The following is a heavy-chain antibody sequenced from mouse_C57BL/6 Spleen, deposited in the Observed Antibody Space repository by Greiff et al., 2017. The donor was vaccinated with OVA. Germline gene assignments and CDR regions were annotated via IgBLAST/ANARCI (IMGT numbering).Heavy chain of an antibody. J-gene: IGHJ2*01. Sequence: VQLQQSGAELVKPGASVQISCKASGYAFSSYWMNWVKQRPGKGLEWIGQIYPGDGDTNYNGKFKGKATLTADKSSSTAYMQLSSLTSEDSAVYFCARRRGNYHYFDYWGQGTTLTVSS. CDR3: ARRRGNYHYFDY. CDR2: IYPGDGDT. V-gene: IGHV1-80*01. CDR1: GYAFSSYW.